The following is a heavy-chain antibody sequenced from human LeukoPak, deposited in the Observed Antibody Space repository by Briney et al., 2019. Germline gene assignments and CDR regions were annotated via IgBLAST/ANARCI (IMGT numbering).Heavy chain of an antibody. CDR2: IYPGDSDT. CDR3: ARASSAFEY. V-gene: IGHV5-51*01. Sequence: NHWESLKISCKGSGYSSTSYWIAWVRQLPGKGLEWMGIIYPGDSDTRYSPSFQGQVTISVDKSISTAYLQWSSLKASDSAMYYCARASSAFEYWGQGTLVTVSS. J-gene: IGHJ4*02. D-gene: IGHD1-26*01. CDR1: GYSSTSYW.